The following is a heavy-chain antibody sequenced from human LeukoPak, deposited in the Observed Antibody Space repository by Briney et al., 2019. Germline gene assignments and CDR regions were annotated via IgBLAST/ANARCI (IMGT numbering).Heavy chain of an antibody. CDR1: GYTFSSYW. Sequence: PGGSLRLSCAASGYTFSSYWMHWVRQAPGKGLVWVSRINSDGSSTSYADSVKGRFTISRDNAKNTLYLQMNSLRAEDTAVYYCARAKGGQQLIGFDYWGQGTLVTVSS. CDR2: INSDGSST. V-gene: IGHV3-74*01. D-gene: IGHD6-13*01. J-gene: IGHJ4*02. CDR3: ARAKGGQQLIGFDY.